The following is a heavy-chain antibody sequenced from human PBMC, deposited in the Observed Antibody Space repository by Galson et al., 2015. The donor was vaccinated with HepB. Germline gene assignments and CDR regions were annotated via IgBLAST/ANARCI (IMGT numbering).Heavy chain of an antibody. J-gene: IGHJ3*02. CDR1: DSTFSSYT. CDR2: ISTNGATI. V-gene: IGHV3-48*04. D-gene: IGHD4/OR15-4a*01. Sequence: SLRLSCVASDSTFSSYTMNWVRQTPGKGLQWLSYISTNGATIHYADSVKGRFTIARDNAKNTMWLQMNSLRAEDTAVYYCATTKFGSGAYWTFDIWGPGTLVTVSS. CDR3: ATTKFGSGAYWTFDI.